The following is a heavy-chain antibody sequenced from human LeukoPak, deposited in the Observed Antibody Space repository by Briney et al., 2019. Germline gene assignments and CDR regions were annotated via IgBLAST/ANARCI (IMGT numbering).Heavy chain of an antibody. Sequence: GGSLRLSCGASGFTFSSYEMNWVREAPGKGLEWVSYISSGGSAIYYADSVKGRFTISRDNAKNSLYLQMNSLRAEDTAVYYCARNDYSSSSYFYWGQGTLVTVSS. D-gene: IGHD6-6*01. CDR3: ARNDYSSSSYFY. V-gene: IGHV3-48*03. CDR2: ISSGGSAI. J-gene: IGHJ4*02. CDR1: GFTFSSYE.